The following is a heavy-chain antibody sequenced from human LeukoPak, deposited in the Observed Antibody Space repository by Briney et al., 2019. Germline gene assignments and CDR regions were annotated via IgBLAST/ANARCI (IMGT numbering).Heavy chain of an antibody. D-gene: IGHD6-6*01. Sequence: SVKVSCKASGGTFSSYAISWVRQAPGQGLEWMGRIIPIFGTANYAQKFQGRVTITAEKSTSTAYMELSSLRSEDTAVYYCARDSSSSALQYYYYMDVWGKGTTVTVSS. CDR2: IIPIFGTA. V-gene: IGHV1-69*06. CDR1: GGTFSSYA. CDR3: ARDSSSSALQYYYYMDV. J-gene: IGHJ6*03.